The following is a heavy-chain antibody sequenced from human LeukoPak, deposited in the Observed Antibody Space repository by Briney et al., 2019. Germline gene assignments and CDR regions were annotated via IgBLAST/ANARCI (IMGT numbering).Heavy chain of an antibody. J-gene: IGHJ4*02. Sequence: GASVTVSCKASGYTFTSYGISWVRQAPGQGLEWMGWISAYNGNTNYAQKLQGRVTMTTDTSTSTAYMELRSLRSDDTAVYYCARDLSFSRYDSSGLNSDYWGQGTLVTVSS. CDR3: ARDLSFSRYDSSGLNSDY. CDR1: GYTFTSYG. CDR2: ISAYNGNT. D-gene: IGHD3-22*01. V-gene: IGHV1-18*01.